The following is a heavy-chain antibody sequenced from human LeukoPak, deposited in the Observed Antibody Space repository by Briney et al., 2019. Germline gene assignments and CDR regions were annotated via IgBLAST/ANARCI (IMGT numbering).Heavy chain of an antibody. J-gene: IGHJ5*01. CDR1: GFTFSSYW. V-gene: IGHV3-74*01. D-gene: IGHD1-1*01. Sequence: GGSLRLSCAASGFTFSSYWMHWVRQAPGKGLVWVSRINSDGSSTSYADSVKGRFTISRDNAKNTLYLQMNSLRAEDTAVYYCARGPQTADYWFDSWGQGTLVTVSS. CDR3: ARGPQTADYWFDS. CDR2: INSDGSST.